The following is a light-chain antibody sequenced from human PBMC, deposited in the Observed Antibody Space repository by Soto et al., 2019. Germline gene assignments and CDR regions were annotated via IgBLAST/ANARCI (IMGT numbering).Light chain of an antibody. V-gene: IGKV1-8*01. CDR1: QGIRSY. CDR2: AAS. J-gene: IGKJ5*01. CDR3: QQYYSSTRT. Sequence: AVRMTKSPSSLSASTGDRVTITCRASQGIRSYLAWYQQKPGKAPKPLIYAASPLQSGVPSLFSGSGSGTDFTLTISCLQSEDFATSYCQQYYSSTRTFGQGTIPE.